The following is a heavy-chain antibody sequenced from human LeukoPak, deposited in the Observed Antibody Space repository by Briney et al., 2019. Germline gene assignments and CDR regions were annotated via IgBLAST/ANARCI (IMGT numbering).Heavy chain of an antibody. J-gene: IGHJ4*02. D-gene: IGHD2-21*01. CDR3: ARDTFHPGLIDS. CDR2: INTDSSDI. V-gene: IGHV3-21*05. Sequence: PGGSLRLSCAASGFTFSRYAMNWLRQAPGKGLEWVSYINTDSSDIHYADSVKGRFTISRDNARNTLYLQLSSLRAEDSAVYYCARDTFHPGLIDSWGQGTLVTVSS. CDR1: GFTFSRYA.